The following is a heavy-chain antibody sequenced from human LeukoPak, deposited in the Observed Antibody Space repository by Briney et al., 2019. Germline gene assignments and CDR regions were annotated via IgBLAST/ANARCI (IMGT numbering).Heavy chain of an antibody. CDR3: ARVTSSGYYYYYMDV. D-gene: IGHD3-22*01. CDR1: GGSISCGSYY. V-gene: IGHV4-61*02. CDR2: IYTSGST. J-gene: IGHJ6*03. Sequence: SQTLSLTCTVSGGSISCGSYYWNWIRQPAGKGLAWIGRIYTSGSTNYNPSLKSRVTISVDTSKNQFSLKLSSVTAADTAVYYCARVTSSGYYYYYMDVWGKGTTVTVSS.